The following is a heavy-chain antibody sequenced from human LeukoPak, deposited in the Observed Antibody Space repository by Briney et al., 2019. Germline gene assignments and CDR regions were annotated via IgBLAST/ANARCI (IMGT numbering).Heavy chain of an antibody. Sequence: SVKVSCKASGGTFSSYTISWVRQAPGQGLEWMGRIIPILGIANYAQKFQGRVTMTTDTSTNTAYMELRSLRFDDTAVYYCARDWQNWFDPWGQGTLVTVSS. V-gene: IGHV1-69*04. CDR2: IIPILGIA. CDR3: ARDWQNWFDP. CDR1: GGTFSSYT. J-gene: IGHJ5*02.